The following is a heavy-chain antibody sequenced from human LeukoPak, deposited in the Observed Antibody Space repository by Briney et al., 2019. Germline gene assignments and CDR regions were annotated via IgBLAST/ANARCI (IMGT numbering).Heavy chain of an antibody. V-gene: IGHV6-1*01. J-gene: IGHJ4*02. CDR3: VRDHGYDFDY. CDR1: VDSVSSNTAA. D-gene: IGHD5-18*01. CDR2: TYYRSKWYN. Sequence: SQTLSLTCAISVDSVSSNTAAWNWIRQSPSRGLEWLGRTYYRSKWYNDYAGSVKSRITINPDTSKNQFSLQLNSVTPEDTAVYYCVRDHGYDFDYWGRGTLVTVSS.